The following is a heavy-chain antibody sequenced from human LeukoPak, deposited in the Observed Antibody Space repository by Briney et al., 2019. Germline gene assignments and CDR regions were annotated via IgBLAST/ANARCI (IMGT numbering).Heavy chain of an antibody. Sequence: GGSLRLSCAASGFTVSSNYMSWVRQAPGKGLVWVSRINPDGSITNYADSVKGRFTISRDNAKNTLYLQMNSLRAEDTAMYYCAREFSSGYWGQGTLVTVSS. J-gene: IGHJ4*02. CDR1: GFTVSSNY. D-gene: IGHD3-22*01. CDR3: AREFSSGY. CDR2: INPDGSIT. V-gene: IGHV3-74*01.